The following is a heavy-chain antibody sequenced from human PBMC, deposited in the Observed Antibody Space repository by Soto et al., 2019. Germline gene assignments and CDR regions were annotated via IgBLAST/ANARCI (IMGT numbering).Heavy chain of an antibody. D-gene: IGHD2-2*01. V-gene: IGHV1-69*06. J-gene: IGHJ6*02. Sequence: VASVKVSCKASGVTFSSYAISWVRQAPGQGLEWMGGIIPIFGTANYAQKFQGRVTITADKSTSTAYMELSSLRSEDTAVYYCARDRGYCSSTSCTPLGGMDVWGQGTTVTVSS. CDR3: ARDRGYCSSTSCTPLGGMDV. CDR1: GVTFSSYA. CDR2: IIPIFGTA.